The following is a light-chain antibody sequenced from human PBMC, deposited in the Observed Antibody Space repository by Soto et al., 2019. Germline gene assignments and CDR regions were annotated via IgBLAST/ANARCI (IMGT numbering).Light chain of an antibody. CDR2: YDS. Sequence: SYELTQPPSVSGAPEKTATITCGGDNIGDKRVHWYRQKPGQAPVVLISYDSDRPSGIPERFSGSNSGNTATLTISRVEAGDEADYYCQVWDIMTDNYVFGGGTKLTVL. CDR1: NIGDKR. V-gene: IGLV3-21*04. CDR3: QVWDIMTDNYV. J-gene: IGLJ1*01.